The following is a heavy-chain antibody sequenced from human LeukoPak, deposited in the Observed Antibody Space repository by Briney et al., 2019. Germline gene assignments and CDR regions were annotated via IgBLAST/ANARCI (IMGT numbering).Heavy chain of an antibody. D-gene: IGHD6-19*01. CDR1: GGSISSYY. CDR3: ARGGSGWYGGLYYYYYYMDV. J-gene: IGHJ6*03. V-gene: IGHV4-4*09. Sequence: SETLSLTCTVSGGSISSYYWSWIRQPPGKGLEWIGYIYTSGSTNYNPSLKSRVTISVDTPKNQFSLKLSSVTAADTAVYYCARGGSGWYGGLYYYYYYMDVWGKGTTVTVSS. CDR2: IYTSGST.